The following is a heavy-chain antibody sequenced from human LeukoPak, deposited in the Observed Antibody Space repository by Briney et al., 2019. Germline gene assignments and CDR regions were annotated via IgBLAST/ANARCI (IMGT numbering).Heavy chain of an antibody. CDR3: ARPGVRGVIGY. Sequence: SETLSLTCTVSGGSISSYYWSWIRQPPGKGLEWIGYIYHSGSTDYNPSLKSRVTISVDTSKNQFSLKLSSVTAADAAVYYCARPGVRGVIGYWGQGTLVTVSS. J-gene: IGHJ4*02. CDR2: IYHSGST. D-gene: IGHD3-10*01. CDR1: GGSISSYY. V-gene: IGHV4-59*12.